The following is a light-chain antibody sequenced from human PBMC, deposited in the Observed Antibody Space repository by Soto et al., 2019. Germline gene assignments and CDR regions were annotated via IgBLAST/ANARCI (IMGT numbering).Light chain of an antibody. J-gene: IGKJ4*01. CDR3: QHRSNWPRT. V-gene: IGKV3-11*01. CDR2: DAS. Sequence: EVVLTQSPATLSLSPGERATLSCRASQNIDNYVAWYQQKFGQAPRLLIYDASNRATGIPARFRGRGSGTDFTLTIDSLEPEDFAVYYCQHRSNWPRTFGGGTKVDIK. CDR1: QNIDNY.